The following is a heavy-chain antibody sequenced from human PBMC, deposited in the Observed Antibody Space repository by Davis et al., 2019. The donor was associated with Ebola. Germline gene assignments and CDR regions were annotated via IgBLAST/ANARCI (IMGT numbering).Heavy chain of an antibody. CDR1: GFTFSSYG. D-gene: IGHD1-1*01. J-gene: IGHJ4*02. V-gene: IGHV3-30*18. Sequence: GESLKISCAASGFTFSSYGIHWVRQAPGKGLEWVAVISYDGSKKYYADSVKGRFTISRDNSKNTLYLQMNSLRAEDTAVYYCAKRTTGYGVDYWGQGTLVTVSS. CDR2: ISYDGSKK. CDR3: AKRTTGYGVDY.